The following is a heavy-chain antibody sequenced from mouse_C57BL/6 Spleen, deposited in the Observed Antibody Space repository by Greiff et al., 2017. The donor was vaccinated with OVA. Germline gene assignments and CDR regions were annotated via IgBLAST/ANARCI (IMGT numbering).Heavy chain of an antibody. Sequence: QVQLQQSGPELVKPGASVKISCKASGYAFSSSWMNWVKQRPGKGLEWIGRIYPGDGDTNYNGKFKGKATLTAEKSSSTAYMQLSSLTSEDSAVYFCAPYSNYPAWFAYWGQGTLVTVSA. V-gene: IGHV1-82*01. D-gene: IGHD2-5*01. CDR3: APYSNYPAWFAY. J-gene: IGHJ3*01. CDR2: IYPGDGDT. CDR1: GYAFSSSW.